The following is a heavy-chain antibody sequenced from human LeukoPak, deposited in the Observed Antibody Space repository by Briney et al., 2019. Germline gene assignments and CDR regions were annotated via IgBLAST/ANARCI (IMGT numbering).Heavy chain of an antibody. Sequence: GGTLRLSCAASGFTFSSYGMSWVRQAPGKGLEWVAGISVSSDTTYDADSVKGRFTISRDNSKNTLYLQMNSLRAEDTAVYYCAEPMLTGGYYFDYWGQGTLVTVSS. V-gene: IGHV3-23*01. J-gene: IGHJ4*02. D-gene: IGHD7-27*01. CDR3: AEPMLTGGYYFDY. CDR2: ISVSSDTT. CDR1: GFTFSSYG.